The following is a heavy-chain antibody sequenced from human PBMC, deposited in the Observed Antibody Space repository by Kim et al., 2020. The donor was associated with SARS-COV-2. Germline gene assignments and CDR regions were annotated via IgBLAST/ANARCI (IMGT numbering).Heavy chain of an antibody. J-gene: IGHJ6*03. Sequence: SVKGRFTISRDDSKSIAYLQMNSLKTEDTAVYYCTRDGDYDILTGSYYMDVWGKGTTVTVSS. CDR3: TRDGDYDILTGSYYMDV. D-gene: IGHD3-9*01. V-gene: IGHV3-49*02.